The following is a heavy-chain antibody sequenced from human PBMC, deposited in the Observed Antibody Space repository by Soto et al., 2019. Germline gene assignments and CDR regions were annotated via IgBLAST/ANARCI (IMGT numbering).Heavy chain of an antibody. CDR1: GFTFSRYT. Sequence: QVQLVESGGGVVQPGRSLRLSCAASGFTFSRYTMHWVRQAPGKGLEWVAVIAYDATNKYYADSVKGRFTISRYNSKHTLYLQINSLRVEDTAVYYCARVGRDIVAFYYYHYGLDVWGQGTTVTVSS. V-gene: IGHV3-30-3*01. D-gene: IGHD5-12*01. J-gene: IGHJ6*02. CDR3: ARVGRDIVAFYYYHYGLDV. CDR2: IAYDATNK.